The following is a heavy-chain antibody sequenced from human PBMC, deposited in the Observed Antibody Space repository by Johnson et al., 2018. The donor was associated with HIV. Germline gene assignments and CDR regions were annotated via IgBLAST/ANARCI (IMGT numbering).Heavy chain of an antibody. CDR2: VGTAGDT. Sequence: VQLVESGGGLVQPGGSLRLSCAASEFTFTSYDIHWVRQATGKGLEWVSAVGTAGDTYSPGSVKGRFTISRENVKNSLYLQMNSLRAGDTAVYYCARDRSKGGAFDIWGQGTMVTVSS. V-gene: IGHV3-13*01. CDR1: EFTFTSYD. J-gene: IGHJ3*02. D-gene: IGHD2/OR15-2a*01. CDR3: ARDRSKGGAFDI.